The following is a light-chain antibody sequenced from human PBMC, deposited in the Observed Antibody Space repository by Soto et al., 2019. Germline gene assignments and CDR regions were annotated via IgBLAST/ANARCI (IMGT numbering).Light chain of an antibody. CDR2: EAN. CDR3: SSYSDSDTKV. J-gene: IGLJ1*01. V-gene: IGLV2-14*03. Sequence: QSALTQPASVSGSPGQSITISCGGTSSDVGAYIYVSWYQQFPGKAPKLIIYEANNRPLGVSDRFSGYKTHTTAYLTIFGLQAEDEADYYCSSYSDSDTKVFGTGTKLTVL. CDR1: SSDVGAYIY.